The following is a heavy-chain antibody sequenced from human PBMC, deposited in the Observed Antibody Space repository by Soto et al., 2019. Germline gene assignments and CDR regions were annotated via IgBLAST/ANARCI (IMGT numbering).Heavy chain of an antibody. J-gene: IGHJ4*02. CDR1: GFTFSNYN. CDR3: ARGDDDIVAAASV. V-gene: IGHV3-21*01. Sequence: EVQLVESGGGLVKPGGSLRLSCAASGFTFSNYNMNWVRQAPGKGLEWISSISSISSYIYYADSVKGRFTISRNNAKNSLYLQMNSLRAEDTAVYYCARGDDDIVAAASVWGQGTLVTVSS. D-gene: IGHD2-15*01. CDR2: ISSISSYI.